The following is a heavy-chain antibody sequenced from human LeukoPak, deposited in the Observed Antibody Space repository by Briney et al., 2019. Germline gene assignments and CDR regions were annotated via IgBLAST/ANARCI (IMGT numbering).Heavy chain of an antibody. Sequence: ASVKGSCKASGGTFSSYAISWVRQAPGQGLEWMGGIIPIFGTANYAQKFQGRVTITADESTSTAYMELSSLRSEDTAVYYCAREGSAGTWYFDLWGRGTLVTVSS. CDR2: IIPIFGTA. J-gene: IGHJ2*01. CDR3: AREGSAGTWYFDL. V-gene: IGHV1-69*01. D-gene: IGHD6-13*01. CDR1: GGTFSSYA.